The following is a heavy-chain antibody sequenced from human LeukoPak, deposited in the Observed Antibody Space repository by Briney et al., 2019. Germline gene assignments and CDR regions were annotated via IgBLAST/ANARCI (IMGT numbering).Heavy chain of an antibody. CDR3: ARDGGYYDYYFDY. V-gene: IGHV1-3*03. Sequence: ASVKVSCKASGYTFTSYAMHWVRQAPGQRLEWMGWINAGNGNTKYSQEFQGRVTITRDTSASTAYMELSSLRSEDMAVYYCARDGGYYDYYFDYWGQGTLVTVSS. J-gene: IGHJ4*02. CDR1: GYTFTSYA. CDR2: INAGNGNT. D-gene: IGHD3-3*01.